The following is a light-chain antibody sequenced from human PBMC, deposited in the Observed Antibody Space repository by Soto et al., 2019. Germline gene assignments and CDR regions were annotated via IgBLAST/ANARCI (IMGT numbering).Light chain of an antibody. Sequence: EIVLTQSPGTLSLSPGERATLSCRASQSVSSSYFAWYQQRFGQAPRLLIYGASSRATGIPDRFSGSGSGKDFTLTISRLEPEDFAVYYCQKFGTSSVTFGQGTRVDTK. V-gene: IGKV3-20*01. CDR1: QSVSSSY. CDR3: QKFGTSSVT. J-gene: IGKJ1*01. CDR2: GAS.